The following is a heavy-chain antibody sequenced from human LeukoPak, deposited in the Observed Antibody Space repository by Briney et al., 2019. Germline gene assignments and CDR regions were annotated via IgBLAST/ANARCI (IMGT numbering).Heavy chain of an antibody. CDR2: IYYSGST. V-gene: IGHV4-39*02. CDR1: GGSISSSSYY. J-gene: IGHJ4*02. Sequence: SETLSLTCAVSGGSISSSSYYWGWIRQPPGKGLEWIGSIYYSGSTYYNPSLKSRVTISVDTSKNQFSLKLSSVTAADTAVYYCAREDGASSSWYDYWGQGTLVTVSS. CDR3: AREDGASSSWYDY. D-gene: IGHD6-13*01.